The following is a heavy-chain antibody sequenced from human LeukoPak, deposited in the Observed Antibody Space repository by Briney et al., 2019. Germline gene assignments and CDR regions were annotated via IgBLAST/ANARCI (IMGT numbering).Heavy chain of an antibody. J-gene: IGHJ4*02. V-gene: IGHV4-59*08. CDR2: IYYSGST. Sequence: SETLSLTCTVSGGSISSDYWNWIRQPPGKGLEWIGYIYYSGSTNYNPSLKSRVTISVDTSKNQFSLKLSSVTAADTAVYYCARFGTVVAIDCWGQGTLVTVSS. CDR1: GGSISSDY. CDR3: ARFGTVVAIDC. D-gene: IGHD2-15*01.